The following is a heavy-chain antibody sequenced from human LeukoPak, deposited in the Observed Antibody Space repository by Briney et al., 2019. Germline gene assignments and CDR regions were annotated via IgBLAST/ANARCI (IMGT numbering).Heavy chain of an antibody. CDR3: ARRSMVQHMDV. CDR1: GYTFTNQA. D-gene: IGHD3-10*01. J-gene: IGHJ6*03. V-gene: IGHV7-4-1*02. Sequence: ASVKVSCKASGYTFTNQAINCVRQAPGQGLEYMGWIDTNTGNPTYAQAFTGRIVFSLDTSVSTAYLQIRSLKAEDTAVYFCARRSMVQHMDVWGNGTTVIVSS. CDR2: IDTNTGNP.